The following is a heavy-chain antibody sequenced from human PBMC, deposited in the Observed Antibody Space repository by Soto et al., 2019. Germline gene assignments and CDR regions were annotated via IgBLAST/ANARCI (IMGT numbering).Heavy chain of an antibody. Sequence: QVQLVQSGAEVKKPGSSVKVSCKASGGPFSSFALNWVRQAPGQGLEWMGGIIPMLGSPNYPHTFQGRLTITADESTSTVYLDLSSLKSEDRALYYCARPVQMQWAYFDYWGQGTLVTDSS. CDR1: GGPFSSFA. J-gene: IGHJ4*02. CDR3: ARPVQMQWAYFDY. V-gene: IGHV1-69*01. CDR2: IIPMLGSP. D-gene: IGHD6-19*01.